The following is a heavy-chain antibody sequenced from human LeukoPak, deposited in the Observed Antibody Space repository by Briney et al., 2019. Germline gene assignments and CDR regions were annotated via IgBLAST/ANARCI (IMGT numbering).Heavy chain of an antibody. CDR1: GGSFSGYY. CDR2: INHSGST. CDR3: ARAARPYNWFDP. Sequence: SETLSLTCAVYGGSFSGYYWSWIRQPPGKGLEWIGEINHSGSTNYNPSLKSRVTISVDTSKNQFSLKLSSVTAADTAVYYCARAARPYNWFDPWGQGTLVTVSS. V-gene: IGHV4-34*01. D-gene: IGHD6-6*01. J-gene: IGHJ5*02.